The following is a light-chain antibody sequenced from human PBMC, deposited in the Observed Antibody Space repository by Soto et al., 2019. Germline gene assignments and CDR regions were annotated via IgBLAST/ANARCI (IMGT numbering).Light chain of an antibody. J-gene: IGKJ1*01. Sequence: EIVLTQSPATLSSFPGDRVTLSCRASQSVSSNLAWYQQKPGQAPRLLIYGASTRATGIPARFSGSGSGTEFTLTISSLQSEDFAVYYCQQYNNWPRRTFGRGTKVDIK. CDR3: QQYNNWPRRT. CDR1: QSVSSN. CDR2: GAS. V-gene: IGKV3-15*01.